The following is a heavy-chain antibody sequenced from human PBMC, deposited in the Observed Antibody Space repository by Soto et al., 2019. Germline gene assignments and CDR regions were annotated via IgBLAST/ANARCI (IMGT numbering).Heavy chain of an antibody. D-gene: IGHD3-10*01. CDR3: ARAMALWFGDPGLDY. CDR2: IWYDGSNK. Sequence: QVQLVESGGGVVQPGRSLRLSCAASGFTFSSYGMHWVRQAPGKGLEWVAVIWYDGSNKYYADSVKGRFTISRDNSKNTLYLQMNSLRAEDTAVYYCARAMALWFGDPGLDYWGQGTLVTVSS. CDR1: GFTFSSYG. V-gene: IGHV3-33*01. J-gene: IGHJ4*02.